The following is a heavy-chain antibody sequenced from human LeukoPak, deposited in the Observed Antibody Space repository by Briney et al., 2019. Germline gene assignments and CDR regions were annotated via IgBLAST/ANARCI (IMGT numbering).Heavy chain of an antibody. V-gene: IGHV1-2*02. CDR1: GYTFTGYY. Sequence: ASVKVSCKASGYTFTGYYMHWVRQAPGQGLEWMGWINPNSGGTNYAQKFQGRVTMTRDTSISTAYMELSRLRSDDTAVYYCARAARRAAAVSSAFDIWGQGTMVTVSS. CDR2: INPNSGGT. CDR3: ARAARRAAAVSSAFDI. J-gene: IGHJ3*02. D-gene: IGHD6-13*01.